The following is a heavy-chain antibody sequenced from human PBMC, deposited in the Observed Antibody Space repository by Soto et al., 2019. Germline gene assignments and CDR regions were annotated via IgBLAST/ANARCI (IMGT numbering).Heavy chain of an antibody. CDR1: GGSISSGGYS. Sequence: SETLSLTCAVSGGSISSGGYSWSWIRQPSGKGLEWIGYIYHSGSTYYNPSLKSRVTISVDRSKNQFSLKLSSVTAADTAVYYCARVPGPWGQGTLVTVSS. J-gene: IGHJ5*02. CDR2: IYHSGST. V-gene: IGHV4-30-2*01. CDR3: ARVPGP.